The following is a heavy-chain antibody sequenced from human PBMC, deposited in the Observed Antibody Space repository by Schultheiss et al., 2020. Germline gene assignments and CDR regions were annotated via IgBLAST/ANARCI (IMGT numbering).Heavy chain of an antibody. CDR3: AHNTVTTHERAFDI. V-gene: IGHV2-5*02. J-gene: IGHJ3*02. Sequence: SGPTLVKPTQTLTLTCTFSGFSLSTSGVGVGWIRQPPGKALEWLALIYWDDDKRYSPSLKSRLTITKDTSKNQVVLTMTNMDPVDTATYYCAHNTVTTHERAFDIWGQGTMVTVSS. D-gene: IGHD4-17*01. CDR1: GFSLSTSGVG. CDR2: IYWDDDK.